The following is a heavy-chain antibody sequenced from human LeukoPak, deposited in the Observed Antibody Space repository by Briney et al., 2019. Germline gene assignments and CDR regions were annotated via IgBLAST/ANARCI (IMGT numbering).Heavy chain of an antibody. CDR2: INPNSGGT. D-gene: IGHD3-22*01. CDR1: GYTFTGYY. V-gene: IGHV1-2*02. Sequence: ASVKVSCRASGYTFTGYYMHWVGQAPGQGLEWMGWINPNSGGTNYAQKFQGRVTMTRDTSISTAYMELTRLTSDDTAIYYCARGPYYYDSGGYYIYWGQGTLVTVSS. CDR3: ARGPYYYDSGGYYIY. J-gene: IGHJ4*02.